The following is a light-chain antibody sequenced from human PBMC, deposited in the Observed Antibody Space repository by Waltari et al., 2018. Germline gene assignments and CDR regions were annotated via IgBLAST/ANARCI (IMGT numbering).Light chain of an antibody. V-gene: IGLV1-40*01. Sequence: QSVLTQPPSVSGTPGQRVTISCSGSTSNIGAGHDVHWYQHLPGTAPKLLIFGNNNRPSGVPARFLGSKSGTSSALAITGLQADDEADYVCQSFDNMLSGGVVFGGGTKLAVL. CDR2: GNN. J-gene: IGLJ2*01. CDR1: TSNIGAGHD. CDR3: QSFDNMLSGGVV.